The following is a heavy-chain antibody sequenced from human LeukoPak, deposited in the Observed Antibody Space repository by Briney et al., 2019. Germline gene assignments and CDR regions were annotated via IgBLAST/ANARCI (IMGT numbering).Heavy chain of an antibody. D-gene: IGHD3-3*01. CDR2: IYYSGST. J-gene: IGHJ3*02. CDR3: ARSLYDFWSGYDMNDAFDI. V-gene: IGHV4-39*07. CDR1: GGSISSSSYY. Sequence: PSETLSLTCTVSGGSISSSSYYWGWIRQPPGKGLEWIGSIYYSGSTYYNPSLKSRVTISVDTSKNQFSLKLSSVTAADTAVYYCARSLYDFWSGYDMNDAFDIWGQGTMVTVSS.